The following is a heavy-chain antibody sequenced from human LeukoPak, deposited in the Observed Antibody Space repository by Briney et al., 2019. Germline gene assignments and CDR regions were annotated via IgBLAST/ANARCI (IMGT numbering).Heavy chain of an antibody. CDR1: GYTFTSYA. CDR2: IIPIFGTA. J-gene: IGHJ3*02. D-gene: IGHD2-2*01. V-gene: IGHV1-69*05. CDR3: ASRHIVVVPAAIPDAFDI. Sequence: ASVKVSCKASGYTFTSYAMNWVRQAPGQGLEWMGGIIPIFGTANYAQKFQGRVTITTDESTSTAYMELSSLRSEDTAVYYCASRHIVVVPAAIPDAFDIWGQGTMVTVSS.